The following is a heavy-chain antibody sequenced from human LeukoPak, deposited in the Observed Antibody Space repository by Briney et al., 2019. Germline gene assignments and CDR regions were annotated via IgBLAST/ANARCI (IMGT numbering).Heavy chain of an antibody. Sequence: EASVKVSCKVSGYTLTELSMHWVRQAPGKGLEWMGGFDPEDGETIYAQKFQGRVTMTEDTSTDTAYMELSSLRSEDTAVYYCATASWSSSWFGDAFDIWGQGTMVTVSS. CDR3: ATASWSSSWFGDAFDI. D-gene: IGHD6-13*01. V-gene: IGHV1-24*01. CDR1: GYTLTELS. J-gene: IGHJ3*02. CDR2: FDPEDGET.